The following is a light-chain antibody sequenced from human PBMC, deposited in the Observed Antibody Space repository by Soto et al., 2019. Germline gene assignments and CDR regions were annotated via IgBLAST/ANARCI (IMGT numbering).Light chain of an antibody. Sequence: EIVLTQSPGTLSLSPGERATLSCRASQSVSNNYLAWYQQKPGQAPRLLIYGASHRATGIPDRFSGSGSGIDFTLTISRLEPEDFAVYYCQQYGSSCTFGQGTKVEIK. V-gene: IGKV3-20*01. CDR1: QSVSNNY. CDR2: GAS. CDR3: QQYGSSCT. J-gene: IGKJ1*01.